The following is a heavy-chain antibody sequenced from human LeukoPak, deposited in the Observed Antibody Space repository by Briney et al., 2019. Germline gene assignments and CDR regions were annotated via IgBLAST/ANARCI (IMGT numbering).Heavy chain of an antibody. Sequence: PSQTLPLTCTVSGGSISSGSYYWSWIRQPAGKGLEWIGRIYTSGSTNYNPSLKSRVTISVDTSKNQFSLKLSSVTAADTAVYYCAREQGDAFDIWGQGTMVTVSS. CDR2: IYTSGST. J-gene: IGHJ3*02. CDR3: AREQGDAFDI. V-gene: IGHV4-61*02. CDR1: GGSISSGSYY.